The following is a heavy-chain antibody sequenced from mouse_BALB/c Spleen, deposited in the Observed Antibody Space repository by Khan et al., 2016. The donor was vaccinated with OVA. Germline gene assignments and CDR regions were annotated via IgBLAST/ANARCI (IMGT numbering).Heavy chain of an antibody. CDR1: GYSITSGYG. CDR3: ARTARIKY. CDR2: ISYSGST. J-gene: IGHJ2*01. Sequence: EVQLQESGPGLVKPSQSLSLTCTVTGYSITSGYGWNWIRQFPGNKLEWMGYISYSGSTKYNPSLKSRISINRDTSKNQFILQLNSVTTEDTATYYCARTARIKYWGQGTTLTVSS. D-gene: IGHD1-2*01. V-gene: IGHV3-2*02.